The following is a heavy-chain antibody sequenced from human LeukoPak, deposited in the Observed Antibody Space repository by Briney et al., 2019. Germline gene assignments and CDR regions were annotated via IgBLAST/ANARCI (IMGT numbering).Heavy chain of an antibody. V-gene: IGHV1-18*01. J-gene: IGHJ4*02. CDR1: GYTFTSSY. CDR2: ISAYNGRT. Sequence: ASVKVSCKASGYTFTSSYINWVRQAPGQRLEWMGWISAYNGRTNYAQKFQGRVTMTTDSSTSTAYMDLTSLRSDDTAVYYCARGGTYYPCIDYWGQGTLVAVSS. D-gene: IGHD1-26*01. CDR3: ARGGTYYPCIDY.